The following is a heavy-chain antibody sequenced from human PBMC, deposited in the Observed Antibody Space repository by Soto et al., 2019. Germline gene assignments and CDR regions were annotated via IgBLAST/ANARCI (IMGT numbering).Heavy chain of an antibody. D-gene: IGHD4-4*01. J-gene: IGHJ6*02. CDR1: GGSFSGYY. CDR3: ARGDGEPDYSNYGNYYYYGMDV. Sequence: NPSETLSLTCAVYGGSFSGYYWSWIRQPPGKGLEWIGEINHSGSTNYNPSLKSRVTISVDTSKNQFSLKLSSVTAADTAVYYCARGDGEPDYSNYGNYYYYGMDVWGQGTTVTVSS. V-gene: IGHV4-34*01. CDR2: INHSGST.